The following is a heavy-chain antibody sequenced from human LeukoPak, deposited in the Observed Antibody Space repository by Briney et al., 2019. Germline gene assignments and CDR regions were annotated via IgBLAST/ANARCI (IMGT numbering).Heavy chain of an antibody. V-gene: IGHV3-30*04. D-gene: IGHD3-3*01. CDR3: AKDPPLRFLEWLFDYYGMDV. Sequence: GGSLRLFCAASGFTFSSYAMHWVRQAPGKGLEWVAVISYDGSNKYYADSVKGRFTISRDNSKNTLYLQMNSLRAEDTAVYYCAKDPPLRFLEWLFDYYGMDVWGQGTTVTVSS. CDR2: ISYDGSNK. J-gene: IGHJ6*02. CDR1: GFTFSSYA.